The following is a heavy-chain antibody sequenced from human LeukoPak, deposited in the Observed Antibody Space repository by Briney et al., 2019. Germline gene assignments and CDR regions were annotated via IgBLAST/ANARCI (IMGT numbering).Heavy chain of an antibody. CDR1: GYTFTSYG. CDR3: ARRDCSSTSCYEN. CDR2: IRAYNGNT. D-gene: IGHD2-2*01. Sequence: ASVRVSCKASGYTFTSYGISWVRQAPGQGLEWMGWIRAYNGNTNYAQKLQGRVIMTTDTSTSTAYMELRSLRSDDTAVYYCARRDCSSTSCYENWGQGTLVTVSS. V-gene: IGHV1-18*01. J-gene: IGHJ4*02.